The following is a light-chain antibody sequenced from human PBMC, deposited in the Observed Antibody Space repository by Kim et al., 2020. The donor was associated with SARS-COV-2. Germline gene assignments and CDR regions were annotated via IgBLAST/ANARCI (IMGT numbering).Light chain of an antibody. Sequence: SYELTQPPSVSVAPGNTARIPCGGDNIGTKSVHWYQQRPGQAPVVVIYYDSERPSGIPERFSGSNSGNAATLTITRVEVGDEADYYCQVWDSISDHVVFGGGTKLTVL. CDR1: NIGTKS. CDR3: QVWDSISDHVV. CDR2: YDS. V-gene: IGLV3-21*04. J-gene: IGLJ2*01.